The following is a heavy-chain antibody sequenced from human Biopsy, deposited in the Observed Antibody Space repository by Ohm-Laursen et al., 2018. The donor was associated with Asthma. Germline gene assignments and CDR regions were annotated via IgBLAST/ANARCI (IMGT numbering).Heavy chain of an antibody. Sequence: ASVKAFCKISGYSLTDLSMHWVRQAPGQGLEWMGGHDHEEGGTVNARRFQDRVTMTEDTSTDTAYMELSSLSSDDPAVYYCASDFPKDYVRYNFQFWGQGTLVTVSS. CDR1: GYSLTDLS. V-gene: IGHV1-24*01. CDR2: HDHEEGGT. J-gene: IGHJ4*02. D-gene: IGHD4-17*01. CDR3: ASDFPKDYVRYNFQF.